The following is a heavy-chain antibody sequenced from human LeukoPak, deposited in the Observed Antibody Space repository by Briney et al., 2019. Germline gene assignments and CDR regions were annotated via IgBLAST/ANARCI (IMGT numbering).Heavy chain of an antibody. CDR2: IYYSGST. CDR1: GGSINSYY. CDR3: AGIDYATFDC. Sequence: PSETLSHTCTVSGGSINSYYWSWIRQPPGRGLEWIGDIYYSGSTIYNPSPKSRVTISVDTSKNQFSLNLRSVTAADTAVYYCAGIDYATFDCWGPGTLVTVSS. J-gene: IGHJ4*02. D-gene: IGHD3-16*01. V-gene: IGHV4-59*01.